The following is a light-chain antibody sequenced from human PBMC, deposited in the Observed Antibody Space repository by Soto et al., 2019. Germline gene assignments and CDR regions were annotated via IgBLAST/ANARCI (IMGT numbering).Light chain of an antibody. J-gene: IGLJ2*01. CDR3: GSYIPRSRL. CDR1: TSDIGDYKF. Sequence: QSALTQPASVSGSLGQSITISCTGSTSDIGDYKFVSWYQQHPGKAPRLIIYEVNNRPSGVSNRFSGSKSGNTASLTISGLQGDDEADYYCGSYIPRSRLFGGGTKLTVL. CDR2: EVN. V-gene: IGLV2-14*01.